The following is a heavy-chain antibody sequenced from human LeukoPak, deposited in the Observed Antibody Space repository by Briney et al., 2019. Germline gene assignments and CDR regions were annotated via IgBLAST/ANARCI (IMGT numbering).Heavy chain of an antibody. CDR2: INPNTGVT. CDR3: ARGGDSSSWYGWFDP. V-gene: IGHV1-2*02. Sequence: ASVKVSCKASGSTFTGYYMHWARQAPGQGLEWMGWINPNTGVTMYAQNFQGRVTMTRDTSISTAYMGLSRLRSDDTAVYYCARGGDSSSWYGWFDPWGQGTLVTVSS. CDR1: GSTFTGYY. J-gene: IGHJ5*02. D-gene: IGHD6-13*01.